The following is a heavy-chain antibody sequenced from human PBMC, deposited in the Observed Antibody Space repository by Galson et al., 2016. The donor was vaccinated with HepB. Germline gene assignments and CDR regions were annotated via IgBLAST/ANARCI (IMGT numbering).Heavy chain of an antibody. Sequence: SLRLSCAGSGFIFSTYAMSWVRQAPGKGLEWVSAIRGSGNGIDYADSVKGRFTISRDNSKNTLYLQMSSLRAEDTVVYYCARDLVEFCSGSSCQRGGMDVWGQGTTVTVSS. V-gene: IGHV3-23*01. J-gene: IGHJ6*02. CDR1: GFIFSTYA. D-gene: IGHD2-15*01. CDR2: IRGSGNGI. CDR3: ARDLVEFCSGSSCQRGGMDV.